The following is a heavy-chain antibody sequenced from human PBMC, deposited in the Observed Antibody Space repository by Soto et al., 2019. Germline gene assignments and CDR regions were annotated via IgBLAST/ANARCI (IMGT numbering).Heavy chain of an antibody. J-gene: IGHJ4*02. D-gene: IGHD3-16*01. CDR2: IYYSGST. V-gene: IGHV4-31*03. CDR3: ARDGGGRFLSPQPYY. Sequence: LSLPCTVSGGSISSGGYYWSWIRQHPGKGLEWIGYIYYSGSTYYNPSLKSRVTISVDTSKNQFSLKLSSVTAADTAVYYCARDGGGRFLSPQPYYWGQGTLVTVSS. CDR1: GGSISSGGYY.